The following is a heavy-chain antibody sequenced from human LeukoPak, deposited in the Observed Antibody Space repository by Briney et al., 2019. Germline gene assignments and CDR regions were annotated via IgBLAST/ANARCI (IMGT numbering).Heavy chain of an antibody. D-gene: IGHD3-22*01. CDR1: GFSFSNDA. V-gene: IGHV3-23*01. CDR2: ISDNGVTT. Sequence: GGSLRLSCVASGFSFSNDAMSWVRQAPGGGLEWLSSISDNGVTTYHADSVKGRFIISRDNSRNVLYLQMDGLRAEDTALYYCAKDPYYYDGSGYYYEYFYHWGQGTVVTVSS. J-gene: IGHJ1*01. CDR3: AKDPYYYDGSGYYYEYFYH.